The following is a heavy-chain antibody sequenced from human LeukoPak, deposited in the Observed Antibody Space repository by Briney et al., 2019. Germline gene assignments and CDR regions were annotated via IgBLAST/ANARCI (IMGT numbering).Heavy chain of an antibody. CDR1: AGXVSSYX. Sequence: SETLSLXCAVSAGXVSSYXWXXXXXTPGXXXXXIGYIYNSGTTXXXPSLKXRVXXXAQTSKNQFSLRLTSVTAADTAIYYCAREKLSAGPHFEHWGRGILLSVSS. CDR2: IYNSGTT. CDR3: AREKLSAGPHFEH. V-gene: IGHV4-59*02. J-gene: IGHJ4*02. D-gene: IGHD6-13*01.